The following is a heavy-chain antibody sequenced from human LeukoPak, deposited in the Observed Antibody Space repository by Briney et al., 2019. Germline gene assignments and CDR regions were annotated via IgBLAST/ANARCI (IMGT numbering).Heavy chain of an antibody. V-gene: IGHV4-59*01. CDR1: GGSTSSYY. CDR3: ARVVVYGDYPSWFDP. Sequence: SETLSLTCTVSGGSTSSYYWSWIRQPPGKGLEWIGYIYYSGSTNYNPSLKSRVTISVDTSKNQFSLKLSSVTAADTAVYYCARVVVYGDYPSWFDPWGQGTLVTVSS. J-gene: IGHJ5*02. D-gene: IGHD4-17*01. CDR2: IYYSGST.